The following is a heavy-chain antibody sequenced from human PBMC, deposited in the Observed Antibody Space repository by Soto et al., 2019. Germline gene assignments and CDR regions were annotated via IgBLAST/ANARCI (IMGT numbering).Heavy chain of an antibody. J-gene: IGHJ4*02. CDR1: GGSVSSGSYY. D-gene: IGHD5-12*01. V-gene: IGHV4-61*01. CDR3: ARGDRRGYSGYDFDY. Sequence: SETLSLTCTVSGGSVSSGSYYWSWIRQPPGKGLEWIGYIYYSGSTNYNPSLKSRVTISVDTSKNQFSLKLSSVTAADTAVYYCARGDRRGYSGYDFDYWGQGTLVTVSS. CDR2: IYYSGST.